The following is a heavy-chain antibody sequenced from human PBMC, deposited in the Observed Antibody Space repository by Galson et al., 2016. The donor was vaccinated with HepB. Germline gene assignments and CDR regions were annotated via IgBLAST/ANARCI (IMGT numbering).Heavy chain of an antibody. CDR2: LVPIVNLA. Sequence: SVKVSCKASGGTFGTYTLNWLRQAPGKGPEWMGRLVPIVNLANYVQRLQGRLTITADTSTSTTYMELTSLTSEDTAIYYCASSLVPTASRFDPLGQGALVTVSS. CDR1: GGTFGTYT. D-gene: IGHD2-21*02. CDR3: ASSLVPTASRFDP. J-gene: IGHJ5*02. V-gene: IGHV1-69*02.